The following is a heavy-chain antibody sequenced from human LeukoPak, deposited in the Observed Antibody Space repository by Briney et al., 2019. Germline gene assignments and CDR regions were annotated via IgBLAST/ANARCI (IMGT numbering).Heavy chain of an antibody. J-gene: IGHJ3*02. CDR3: ARGLPKIQLYLGDAFDI. V-gene: IGHV7-4-1*02. CDR2: INTNTGNP. CDR1: GYSFTNYA. Sequence: GASVKVSRKASGYSFTNYAMNWMRQAPGQGLEWMGWINTNTGNPTYAQGFTGRFVFSLDTSVSTAYLQISSLKPEDTAVYFCARGLPKIQLYLGDAFDIWGQGTMVTVSS. D-gene: IGHD5-18*01.